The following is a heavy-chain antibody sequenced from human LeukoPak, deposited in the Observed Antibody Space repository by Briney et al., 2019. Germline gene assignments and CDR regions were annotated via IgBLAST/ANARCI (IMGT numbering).Heavy chain of an antibody. D-gene: IGHD3-3*01. CDR1: GGSINSGDYS. CDR2: IYHSGST. J-gene: IGHJ4*02. Sequence: SQTLSLTCAVSGGSINSGDYSWNWIRQPPGTGLEWIGNIYHSGSTYYNPSLKSRVTISVDRSKNQFSLKLSSVTAADTAVYYCARGFYFFDYWGQGTLVTVSS. V-gene: IGHV4-30-2*01. CDR3: ARGFYFFDY.